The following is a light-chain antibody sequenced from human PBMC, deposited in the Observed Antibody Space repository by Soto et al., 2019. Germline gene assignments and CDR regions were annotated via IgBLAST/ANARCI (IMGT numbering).Light chain of an antibody. CDR3: QQYGSLIT. V-gene: IGKV3-20*01. Sequence: EVVMTQSPATVSVSQGERATLSCRASQSVSSTLAWYQQKPGQAPRLLIYGASSRATGFPDRFSGSGSGTDFTLTISRLEPEDFAVYYCQQYGSLITFGQGTRLEIK. CDR1: QSVSST. J-gene: IGKJ5*01. CDR2: GAS.